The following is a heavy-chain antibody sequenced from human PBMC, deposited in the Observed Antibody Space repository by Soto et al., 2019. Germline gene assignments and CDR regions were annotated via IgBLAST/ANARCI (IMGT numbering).Heavy chain of an antibody. CDR1: GGSISSSSYY. Sequence: SETLSLTCTVSGGSISSSSYYWGWIRQPPGKGLEWIGYIYYSGSTNYNPSLKSRVTISVDTSKNQFSLKLSSVTAADTAVYYCARVLWFGELSFLFDYWGQGTLVTVSS. D-gene: IGHD3-10*01. CDR3: ARVLWFGELSFLFDY. CDR2: IYYSGST. J-gene: IGHJ4*02. V-gene: IGHV4-61*05.